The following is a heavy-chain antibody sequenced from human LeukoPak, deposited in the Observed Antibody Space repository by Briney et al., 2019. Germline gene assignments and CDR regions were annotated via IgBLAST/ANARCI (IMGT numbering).Heavy chain of an antibody. D-gene: IGHD3-3*01. V-gene: IGHV1-18*01. J-gene: IGHJ5*02. CDR3: ARDSRRTIFGVVIRFDP. CDR1: GYTFTSYG. CDR2: ISAYNGNT. Sequence: ASVKVSCKASGYTFTSYGISWVRQAPGQGLEWMGWISAYNGNTNYAQKLQGRVTMTTDTSTSTAYMELRSLRSDDTAVYYCARDSRRTIFGVVIRFDPWGQGTLVTVSS.